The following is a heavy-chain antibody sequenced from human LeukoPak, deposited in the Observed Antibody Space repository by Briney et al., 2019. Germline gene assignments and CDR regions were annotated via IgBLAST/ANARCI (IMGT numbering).Heavy chain of an antibody. D-gene: IGHD2-2*02. Sequence: GRSLRLSCAASGFTFSSYGMHWVRQAPGKGLEWVAVISYDGSNKYYADSVKGRFTISRDNSKNTLYLQMNSLRAEDTAVYYCAKDPRDIVVVPAAILQWLVPYYFDYWGQGTLVTVPS. CDR3: AKDPRDIVVVPAAILQWLVPYYFDY. CDR2: ISYDGSNK. J-gene: IGHJ4*02. CDR1: GFTFSSYG. V-gene: IGHV3-30*18.